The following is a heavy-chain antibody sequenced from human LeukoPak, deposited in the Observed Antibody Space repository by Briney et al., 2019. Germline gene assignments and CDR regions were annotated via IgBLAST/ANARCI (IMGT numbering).Heavy chain of an antibody. V-gene: IGHV3-66*01. CDR3: ARGLGTNYGGYCTGGSCPVY. J-gene: IGHJ4*02. CDR2: IYTGGST. Sequence: GGSLRLSCVDSAFSVGSNFMSWVRQDPGKGLEWVSVIYTGGSTYSADSVKGRFTISRDYSENTVYLQMNSLRVEDTAVYYCARGLGTNYGGYCTGGSCPVYWGQGTLVTVPS. CDR1: AFSVGSNF. D-gene: IGHD2-15*01.